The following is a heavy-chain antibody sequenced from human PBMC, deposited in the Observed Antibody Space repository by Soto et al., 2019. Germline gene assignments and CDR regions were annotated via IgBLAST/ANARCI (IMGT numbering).Heavy chain of an antibody. J-gene: IGHJ4*01. CDR1: GGSINNYY. D-gene: IGHD3-10*01. CDR2: IYYSGTT. V-gene: IGHV4-59*01. Sequence: SETLSLTCTVSGGSINNYYLSWIRQSPGKGLEWIGYIYYSGTTNYNPSLNSRVTISIHRSENQFSLKVGSVTAADTAVYFCTRATYYRYDFDVWGHGTLVTVS. CDR3: TRATYYRYDFDV.